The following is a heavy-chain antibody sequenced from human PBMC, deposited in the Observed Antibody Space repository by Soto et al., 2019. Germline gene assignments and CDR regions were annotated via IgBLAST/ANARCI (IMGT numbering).Heavy chain of an antibody. V-gene: IGHV3-23*01. CDR1: GFTFSSYA. CDR3: AKEGCSSTSCYIGTQFDP. D-gene: IGHD2-2*02. J-gene: IGHJ5*02. CDR2: ISNGGGST. Sequence: EVQLLESGGGLVQPGGSLRLSCAASGFTFSSYAMTWVRQAPGKGLEWVSTISNGGGSTYYTDSVKGRFTISRDDSKNTLYLQMNSLRGEDTAVYYCAKEGCSSTSCYIGTQFDPWGQGTLVTVSS.